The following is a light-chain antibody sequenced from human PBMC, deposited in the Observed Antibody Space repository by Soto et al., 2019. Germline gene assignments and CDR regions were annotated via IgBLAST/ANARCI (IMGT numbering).Light chain of an antibody. J-gene: IGLJ1*01. Sequence: QSVVTQPASVSGSPGQSMTISCSGTSSDIGAYDHVAWFQQFPGKTPKLVIYSVSNRPSGVSYRFSGSKSGNTASLTISGLQADDEADYYCISYTVSRSYVFGPGTKVTVL. CDR2: SVS. CDR1: SSDIGAYDH. V-gene: IGLV2-14*01. CDR3: ISYTVSRSYV.